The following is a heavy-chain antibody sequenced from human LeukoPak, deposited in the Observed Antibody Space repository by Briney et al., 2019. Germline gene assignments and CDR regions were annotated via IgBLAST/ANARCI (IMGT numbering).Heavy chain of an antibody. J-gene: IGHJ4*02. CDR3: ARAVLVGPLDY. V-gene: IGHV1-3*01. D-gene: IGHD3-9*01. CDR2: INAGNGNT. CDR1: GYTFTTYA. Sequence: ASVKVSCKASGYTFTTYAMRWVRQAPGQRPEWMGWINAGNGNTKYLQRFQDRVTFTRDTSTSTVYMELSSLRSEDTAVYYCARAVLVGPLDYWGQGTLVTVSS.